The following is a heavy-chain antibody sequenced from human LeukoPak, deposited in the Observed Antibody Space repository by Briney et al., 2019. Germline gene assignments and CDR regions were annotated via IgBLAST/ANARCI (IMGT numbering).Heavy chain of an antibody. D-gene: IGHD2-2*02. Sequence: GASVKVSCKASGGTFSSYAISWVRQAPGQGLEWMGGIIPIFGTANYAQKFQGRVTITADESTSTAHMELSSLRSEDTAVYYCALPGGDIVVVPAAIAAFDYWGQGTLVTVSS. CDR3: ALPGGDIVVVPAAIAAFDY. J-gene: IGHJ4*02. CDR2: IIPIFGTA. V-gene: IGHV1-69*13. CDR1: GGTFSSYA.